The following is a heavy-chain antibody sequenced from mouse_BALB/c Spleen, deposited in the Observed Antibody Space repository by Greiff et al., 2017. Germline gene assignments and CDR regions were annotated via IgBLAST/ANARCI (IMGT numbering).Heavy chain of an antibody. Sequence: DVMLVESGGGLVQPGGSLKLSCAASGFTFSSYTMSWVRQTPEKRLEWVAYISNGGGSTYYPDTVKGRFTISRDNAKNTLYLQMSSLKSEDTAMYYCARRGDGYYDAMDYWGQGTSVTVSS. V-gene: IGHV5-12-2*01. CDR2: ISNGGGST. CDR1: GFTFSSYT. D-gene: IGHD2-3*01. J-gene: IGHJ4*01. CDR3: ARRGDGYYDAMDY.